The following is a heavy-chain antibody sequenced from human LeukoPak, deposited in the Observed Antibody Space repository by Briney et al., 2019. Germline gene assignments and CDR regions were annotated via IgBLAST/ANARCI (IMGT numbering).Heavy chain of an antibody. V-gene: IGHV1-69*04. CDR1: GGTFSSYA. J-gene: IGHJ4*02. CDR3: ARDGESGVRFSDY. CDR2: IIPILGIA. Sequence: ASVEVSCKASGGTFSSYAISWVRQAPGQGLEWMGRIIPILGIANYAQKFQGRVTITADKSTSTAYMELSSLRSEDTAVYYCARDGESGVRFSDYWGQGTLVTVSS. D-gene: IGHD3-10*01.